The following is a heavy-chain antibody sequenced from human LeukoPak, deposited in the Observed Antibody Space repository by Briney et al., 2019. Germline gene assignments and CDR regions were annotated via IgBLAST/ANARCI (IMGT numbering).Heavy chain of an antibody. Sequence: PGGSLRLSCTASGLTVSINYMSWVRQAPGRGLEWVSIIYSGGTTYYADSVKGRFTISRDDSKNTLYLQMNSLRTEDTAVYYCTRAPTISTIFDYWGQGTLVTVSS. V-gene: IGHV3-53*01. CDR1: GLTVSINY. J-gene: IGHJ4*02. CDR3: TRAPTISTIFDY. CDR2: IYSGGTT. D-gene: IGHD5/OR15-5a*01.